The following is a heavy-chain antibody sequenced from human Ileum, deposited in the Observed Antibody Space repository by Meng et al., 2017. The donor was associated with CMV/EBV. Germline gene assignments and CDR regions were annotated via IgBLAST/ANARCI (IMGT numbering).Heavy chain of an antibody. V-gene: IGHV6-1*01. D-gene: IGHD6-19*01. CDR1: GDRASNNNAA. Sequence: SETLSLTCAISGDRASNNNAAWNWIRQSPSRGLEWLGRTYYRSKWYNDYAVSVKSRITINPDTSKNQFSLQLNSVTPKDTAMYYCARGLVPNLDPWGQGTLVTVSS. CDR2: TYYRSKWYN. J-gene: IGHJ5*02. CDR3: ARGLVPNLDP.